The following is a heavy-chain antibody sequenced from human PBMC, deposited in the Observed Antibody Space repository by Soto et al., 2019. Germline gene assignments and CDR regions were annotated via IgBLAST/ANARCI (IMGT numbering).Heavy chain of an antibody. V-gene: IGHV4-61*08. CDR1: GGSVSSGDYY. Sequence: TSETLSLTCTVSGGSVSSGDYYWSWIRQPPGKGLEWIGHIYYSGSTSFNPSLKSRVTISVDTSKNRFSLKVNSVAAADTAVYYCARAFAGFGAYWYFDLWGRGTLVTVSS. D-gene: IGHD3-16*01. J-gene: IGHJ2*01. CDR2: IYYSGST. CDR3: ARAFAGFGAYWYFDL.